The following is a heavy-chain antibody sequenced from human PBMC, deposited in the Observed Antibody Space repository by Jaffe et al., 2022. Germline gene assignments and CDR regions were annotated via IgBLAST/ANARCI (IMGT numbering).Heavy chain of an antibody. D-gene: IGHD6-13*01. CDR2: INPNSGGT. Sequence: QVQLVQSGAEVKKPGASVKVSCKASGYTFTGYYMHWVRQAPGQGLEWMGRINPNSGGTNYAQKFQGRVTMTRDTSISTAYMELSRLRSDDTAVYYCARDYWEGIALRSYYFDYWGQGTLVTVSS. J-gene: IGHJ4*02. V-gene: IGHV1-2*06. CDR1: GYTFTGYY. CDR3: ARDYWEGIALRSYYFDY.